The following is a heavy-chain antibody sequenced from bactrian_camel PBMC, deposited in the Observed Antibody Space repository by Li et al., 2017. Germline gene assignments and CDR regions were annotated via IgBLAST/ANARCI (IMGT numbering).Heavy chain of an antibody. CDR1: GDPYSSNR. D-gene: IGHD6*01. V-gene: IGHV3S31*01. J-gene: IGHJ4*01. Sequence: DVQLVESGGASVQAGKSLRLSCKITGDPYSSNRRAWFRQAPGKEREGVAATYIGGGSTYYADSVKGRFTISHDDAKNMLYLDMNSLKPEDTAMYYCATGHTHPIAGTCVPSGDWGQGTQVTVS. CDR2: TYIGGGST. CDR3: ATGHTHPIAGTCVPSGD.